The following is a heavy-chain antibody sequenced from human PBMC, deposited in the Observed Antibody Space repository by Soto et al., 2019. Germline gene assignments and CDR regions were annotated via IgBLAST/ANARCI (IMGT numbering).Heavy chain of an antibody. CDR2: IYSGGST. CDR3: ARDFVVVAAAGRGSYYYYGMDV. D-gene: IGHD6-13*01. Sequence: EVQLVESGGGLIQPGGSLRLSCAASGFTVSSNYMSWVRQAPGKGLEWVSVIYSGGSTYYADSVKGRFTISRDNSKNTLYLQMNGVRAEDTAVYYCARDFVVVAAAGRGSYYYYGMDVWGQGTTVTVSS. V-gene: IGHV3-53*01. J-gene: IGHJ6*02. CDR1: GFTVSSNY.